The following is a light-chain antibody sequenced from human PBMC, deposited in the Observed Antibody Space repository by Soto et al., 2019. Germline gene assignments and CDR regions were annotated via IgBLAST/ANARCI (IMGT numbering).Light chain of an antibody. CDR1: SSDIGGYNF. CDR2: DVG. J-gene: IGLJ2*01. V-gene: IGLV2-11*01. Sequence: QSALTQPRSVSGSPGQSVTISCTGTSSDIGGYNFVSWYQQHPGKAPKVMIYDVGKRPSGVPDRFSGSKSGNTASLTISGLQADDEGDYYCCSYAGSYPLVFGGGTKLTVL. CDR3: CSYAGSYPLV.